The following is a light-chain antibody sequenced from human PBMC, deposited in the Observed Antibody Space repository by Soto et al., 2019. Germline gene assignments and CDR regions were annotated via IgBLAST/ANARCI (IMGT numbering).Light chain of an antibody. CDR2: EGS. Sequence: QSVLTQPASVSGSPGQSITISCTGTSSDVGSYNLVSWYQQHPGKATKLMIYEGSKRPSGVSNRLSGSKSGNTASLTISGLQAEDEADYYCCSYAGSSTFYVFGTGTKVTVL. J-gene: IGLJ1*01. CDR3: CSYAGSSTFYV. CDR1: SSDVGSYNL. V-gene: IGLV2-23*01.